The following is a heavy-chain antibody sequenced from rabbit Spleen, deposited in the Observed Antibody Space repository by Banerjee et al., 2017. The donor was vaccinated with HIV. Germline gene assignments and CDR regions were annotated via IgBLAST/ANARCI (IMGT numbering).Heavy chain of an antibody. D-gene: IGHD4-1*01. CDR2: INTATGKA. J-gene: IGHJ4*01. V-gene: IGHV1S45*01. CDR1: GFTLSSYYM. CDR3: ARETSSGWGVVSFYFNL. Sequence: QEHLKESGGGLVQPGGSLKLSCTASGFTLSSYYMNWVRQAPGKGLEWIACINTATGKAVYASWAKGRFTISKPSSTTVTLQMTSLTAADTATYFCARETSSGWGVVSFYFNLWGPGTLVTVS.